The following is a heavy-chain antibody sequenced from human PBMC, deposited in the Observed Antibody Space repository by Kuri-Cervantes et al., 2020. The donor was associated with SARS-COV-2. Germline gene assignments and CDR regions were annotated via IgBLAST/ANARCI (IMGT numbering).Heavy chain of an antibody. V-gene: IGHV4-39*01. CDR1: GGSISSSSYY. CDR2: IYYSGST. CDR3: VSHEAGEMVY. J-gene: IGHJ4*02. D-gene: IGHD7-27*01. Sequence: SETLSLTCTVSGGSISSSSYYWGWIRQPPGKGLEWIGSIYYSGSTYYNPSLKSRVTISVDTSKNQFSLKLSSVTAADTAVYYCVSHEAGEMVYWGQGTLVTVSS.